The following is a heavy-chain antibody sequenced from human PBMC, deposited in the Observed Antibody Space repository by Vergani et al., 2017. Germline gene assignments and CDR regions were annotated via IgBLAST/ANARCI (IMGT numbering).Heavy chain of an antibody. D-gene: IGHD6-19*01. CDR2: IKSQTDGGTT. CDR3: TTYRWLSGWYRLRDHKNY. CDR1: GFTFSGSA. J-gene: IGHJ4*02. V-gene: IGHV3-15*01. Sequence: EVQLVESGGGLVQPGGSLKLSCAASGFTFSGSAMHWVRQASGKGLEWVGRIKSQTDGGTTDYAATVKGRFTISRDESKNTLYLQMNSLKTEDTAVYYCTTYRWLSGWYRLRDHKNYWGQGTLVTVSS.